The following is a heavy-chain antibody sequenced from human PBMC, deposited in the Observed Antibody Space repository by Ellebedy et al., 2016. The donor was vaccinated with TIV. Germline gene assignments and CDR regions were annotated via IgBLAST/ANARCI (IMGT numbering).Heavy chain of an antibody. CDR2: IYTSGST. V-gene: IGHV4-4*07. Sequence: MPSETLSLTCTVSGGSISSYYWSWIRPPAGKELEWIGRIYTSGSTNYTPSLKSRVTMSVETSKNQYSLKLSFVTAADTAVYYCARDRRRYGGNILFDLWGRGTLVTVSS. CDR1: GGSISSYY. CDR3: ARDRRRYGGNILFDL. J-gene: IGHJ2*01. D-gene: IGHD4-23*01.